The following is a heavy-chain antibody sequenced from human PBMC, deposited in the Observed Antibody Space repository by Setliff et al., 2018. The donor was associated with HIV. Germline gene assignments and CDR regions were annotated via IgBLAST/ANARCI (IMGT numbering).Heavy chain of an antibody. D-gene: IGHD6-13*01. Sequence: GGSLRLSCEASGFIFSTYGMHWVRQAPGKGLEWVAFIRYDGSNKYYADSVKGRFTISRDNSKNTLYLQMNSLRAEDTAVYYCARPGIAAAGYFDYWGQGTLVTVSS. CDR1: GFIFSTYG. CDR2: IRYDGSNK. CDR3: ARPGIAAAGYFDY. J-gene: IGHJ4*02. V-gene: IGHV3-30*02.